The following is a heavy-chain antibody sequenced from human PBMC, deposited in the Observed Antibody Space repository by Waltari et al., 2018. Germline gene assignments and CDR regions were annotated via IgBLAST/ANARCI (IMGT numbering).Heavy chain of an antibody. CDR2: INLDGIGK. CDR1: GFTFSRYW. V-gene: IGHV3-7*01. Sequence: EVQLVESGGALVQPGGSLRLSCVASGFTFSRYWMSWVRQAPGKGLEWVANINLDGIGKYYVDSVRGRFDISRDNAKNSLYLQMNNLRAEDTAVYYCAKNRRGYDSGWSYFDYWGQGTLVTVSS. D-gene: IGHD6-19*01. J-gene: IGHJ4*02. CDR3: AKNRRGYDSGWSYFDY.